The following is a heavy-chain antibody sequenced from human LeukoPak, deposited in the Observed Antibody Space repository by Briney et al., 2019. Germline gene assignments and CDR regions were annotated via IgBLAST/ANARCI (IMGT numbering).Heavy chain of an antibody. CDR3: AREVSAWSGQHVIDY. CDR2: ISAYNGNT. CDR1: GYTFTSYG. J-gene: IGHJ4*02. Sequence: ASVKVSCKASGYTFTSYGISWVRQAPGQGLEWMGWISAYNGNTNYAQKLQGRVTMTTDTSTSTAYMELRSLRSDDTAVYYCAREVSAWSGQHVIDYWGQGTLVTVSS. D-gene: IGHD3-3*01. V-gene: IGHV1-18*01.